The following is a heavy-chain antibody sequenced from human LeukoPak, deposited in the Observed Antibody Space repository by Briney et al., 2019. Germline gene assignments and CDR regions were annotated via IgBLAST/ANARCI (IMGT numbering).Heavy chain of an antibody. J-gene: IGHJ4*02. CDR3: ARDHNYAFDN. D-gene: IGHD1-1*01. CDR1: GFPFSDYS. V-gene: IGHV3-48*04. Sequence: GSLSLSCVASGFPFSDYSMNWVRQAPGKGLEWISYIGISSGNTKYADSVKGRFTISGDSAKNSLYLQMNSLRVEDTAVYFCARDHNYAFDNWGQGTLVIVSS. CDR2: IGISSGNT.